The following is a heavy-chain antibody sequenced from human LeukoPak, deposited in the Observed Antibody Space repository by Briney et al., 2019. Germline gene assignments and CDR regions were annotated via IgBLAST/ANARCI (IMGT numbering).Heavy chain of an antibody. CDR1: GGSISSYY. D-gene: IGHD3-22*01. CDR3: ARDPYYYDSSGHL. Sequence: PSETLSLTCTVSGGSISSYYWSWIRQPPGKGLEWIGYIYYSGSTNYNPSLKSRVTISVDTSKNQFSLKLSSVTAADTAVYYCARDPYYYDSSGHLWSQGTLVTVSS. J-gene: IGHJ4*02. CDR2: IYYSGST. V-gene: IGHV4-59*01.